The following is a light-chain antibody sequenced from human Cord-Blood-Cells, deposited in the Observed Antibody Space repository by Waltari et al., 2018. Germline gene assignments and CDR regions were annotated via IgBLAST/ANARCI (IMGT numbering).Light chain of an antibody. J-gene: IGLJ3*02. V-gene: IGLV2-23*01. CDR1: SSDVGSYNL. Sequence: QSALTQPASVSGSPGQSITISCTGTSSDVGSYNLVSWYQQHPGKAPKLMIYEGSKRPSGVSNRVSCSKSGKTASLTISGLQAEDEADYYCCSYAGSSTLVFGGGTKLTVL. CDR2: EGS. CDR3: CSYAGSSTLV.